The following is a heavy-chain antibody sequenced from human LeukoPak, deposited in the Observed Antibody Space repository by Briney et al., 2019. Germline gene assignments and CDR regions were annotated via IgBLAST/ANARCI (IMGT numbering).Heavy chain of an antibody. D-gene: IGHD4-17*01. V-gene: IGHV4-39*01. J-gene: IGHJ4*02. CDR2: IYYSGST. CDR3: ATLSDYGDYYFDY. CDR1: GGSISSSSYY. Sequence: PSETLSLTCTVSGGSISSSSYYWGWIREPPGKGLEWIGSIYYSGSTYYNPSLKSRVTIPVDTSKNQFSLKLSSVTAADTAVYYCATLSDYGDYYFDYWGQGTLVTVSS.